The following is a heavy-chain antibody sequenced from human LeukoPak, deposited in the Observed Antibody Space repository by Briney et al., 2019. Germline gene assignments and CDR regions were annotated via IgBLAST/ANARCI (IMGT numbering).Heavy chain of an antibody. D-gene: IGHD2-15*01. J-gene: IGHJ4*02. CDR3: ARVRIVGGSPYFDY. V-gene: IGHV4-4*07. CDR1: GGSISSYY. Sequence: SETLSLTCTVSGGSISSYYWSWIRQPAGKGLEWIGRIYTSGSTNYNPSLKSRVTMSVDTSKNQFSLKLSSVTAADTAVYYCARVRIVGGSPYFDYWGQGTLVTVSS. CDR2: IYTSGST.